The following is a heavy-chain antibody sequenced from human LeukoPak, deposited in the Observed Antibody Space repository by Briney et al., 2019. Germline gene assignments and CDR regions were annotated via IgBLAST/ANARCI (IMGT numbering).Heavy chain of an antibody. CDR3: ARQYPSDSCGQNHYYYYYGMDV. CDR2: ISSSGSTI. J-gene: IGHJ6*02. D-gene: IGHD5-18*01. CDR1: GFTFSDYY. Sequence: NPGGSLRLSCAASGFTFSDYYMSWIRQAPGKGLEWVSYISSSGSTIYYADSVKGRFTISRDNAKNSLYLQMNSLRAEDTAVYYCARQYPSDSCGQNHYYYYYGMDVWGQGTTVTVSS. V-gene: IGHV3-11*01.